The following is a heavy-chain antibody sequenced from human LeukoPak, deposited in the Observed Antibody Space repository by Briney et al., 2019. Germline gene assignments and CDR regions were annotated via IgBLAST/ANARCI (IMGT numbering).Heavy chain of an antibody. J-gene: IGHJ4*02. CDR2: IYYSGST. V-gene: IGHV4-59*08. D-gene: IGHD3-10*02. Sequence: SETLSLACTVSGGSISSYYWSWIRQPPGKGLEWIGYIYYSGSTNYNPSLKSRVTISVDTSKNQFSLKLSSVTAADTAVYYCARSPRFGELPRQFDYWGRGTLVTVSS. CDR3: ARSPRFGELPRQFDY. CDR1: GGSISSYY.